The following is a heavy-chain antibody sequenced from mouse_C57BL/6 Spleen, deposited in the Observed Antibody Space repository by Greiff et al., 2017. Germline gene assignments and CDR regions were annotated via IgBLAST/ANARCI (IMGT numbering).Heavy chain of an antibody. Sequence: VQLQQSGAELVKPGASVKISCKASGYAFSSYWMNWVKQRPGKGLEWIGQIYPGDGDTNYNGKFKGKATLTADKSSSTAYMQLSSLTSEDSAVYFCARSDGNYPYYYAMDYWGQGTSVTVSS. V-gene: IGHV1-80*01. D-gene: IGHD2-1*01. J-gene: IGHJ4*01. CDR2: IYPGDGDT. CDR1: GYAFSSYW. CDR3: ARSDGNYPYYYAMDY.